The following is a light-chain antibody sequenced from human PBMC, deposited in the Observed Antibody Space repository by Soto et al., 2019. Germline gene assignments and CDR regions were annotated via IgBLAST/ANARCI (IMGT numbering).Light chain of an antibody. V-gene: IGLV2-14*01. CDR3: GSYTSSRTLV. CDR2: DVS. Sequence: QSVLTQPASVSGSPGQSITISCTGTSSDVGGYNYVSWYQQHPGKAPKLMIYDVSNRPSGVSNRFSGSKSGNTASLTISGLQAEDEADYYCGSYTSSRTLVIGTGTKVTVL. J-gene: IGLJ1*01. CDR1: SSDVGGYNY.